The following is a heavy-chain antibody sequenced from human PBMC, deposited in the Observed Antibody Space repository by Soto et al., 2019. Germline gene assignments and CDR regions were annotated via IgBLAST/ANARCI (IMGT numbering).Heavy chain of an antibody. Sequence: EVQVVESGGGLIQPGGSLRLSCVVSGFTVSSTNYMSWVRQAPGKGLERVSVIYSGGTTFYANSVKGRFTISRDNSKNTLYLQMNSLRAEDTDVYYCHCYGYWGQGTLVTVSS. CDR1: GFTVSSTNY. CDR3: HCYGY. J-gene: IGHJ4*02. V-gene: IGHV3-53*01. CDR2: IYSGGTT. D-gene: IGHD2-15*01.